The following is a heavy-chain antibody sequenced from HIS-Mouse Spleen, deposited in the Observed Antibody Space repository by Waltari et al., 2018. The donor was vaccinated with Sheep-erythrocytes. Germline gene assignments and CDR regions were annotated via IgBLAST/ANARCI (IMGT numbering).Heavy chain of an antibody. D-gene: IGHD3-3*01. J-gene: IGHJ6*02. V-gene: IGHV1-2*02. CDR2: LNPNSGGT. Sequence: QVQLVQSGAEVKKPGASVKVSCKASGYTFTGYYMHWVRQAPGQGLEWMGWLNPNSGGTNYAQKFQGRVTMTRDTSISTAYMELSRLRSDDTAVYYCARAYYDFWSGMAYYYGMDVWGQGTTVTVSS. CDR3: ARAYYDFWSGMAYYYGMDV. CDR1: GYTFTGYY.